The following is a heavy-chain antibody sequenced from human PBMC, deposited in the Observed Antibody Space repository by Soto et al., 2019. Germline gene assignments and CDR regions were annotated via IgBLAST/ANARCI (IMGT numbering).Heavy chain of an antibody. CDR1: GFTFNNYA. J-gene: IGHJ4*02. CDR2: ISDSGGST. Sequence: EVQLLESGGGLVQPGGGSLRLSCAASGFTFNNYAMRWVRQAPGKGLEWVSTISDSGGSTYYADSVKGRFTISRDNSKNTLYLQMNSLRAEDTAVYYCAKRSNTPAAMKSPFDYWGQGTLVTVSS. V-gene: IGHV3-23*01. CDR3: AKRSNTPAAMKSPFDY. D-gene: IGHD2-2*01.